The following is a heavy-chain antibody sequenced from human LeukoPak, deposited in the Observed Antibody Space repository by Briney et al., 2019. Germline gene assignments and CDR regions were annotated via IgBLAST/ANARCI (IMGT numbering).Heavy chain of an antibody. J-gene: IGHJ1*01. Sequence: HPGGSLRLSCAVSGFTFRSYGMHWVRQAPGKGLEYVSAISSNGGRTYYANSVKGRFTISRDNSRNTLYLQMGSLRAEDMAVYYCATYYYDNGGFHFHHWGQGTLVTVSS. CDR3: ATYYYDNGGFHFHH. CDR1: GFTFRSYG. D-gene: IGHD3-22*01. CDR2: ISSNGGRT. V-gene: IGHV3-64*01.